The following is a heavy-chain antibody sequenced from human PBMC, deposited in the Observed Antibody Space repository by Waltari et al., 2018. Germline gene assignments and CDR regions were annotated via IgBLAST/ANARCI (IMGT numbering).Heavy chain of an antibody. Sequence: EVQVVQSGGGLVKPGGSLRLSCAVYGLTFRNAWMNWVRQAPGKGLEWVGRIKSKADGGTTDYAATVKGRFTISRDDSKNTMYLQMNSLQTEDTGVYYCTRVVSDYWGQGSLVTVSS. CDR1: GLTFRNAW. CDR2: IKSKADGGTT. CDR3: TRVVSDY. J-gene: IGHJ4*02. V-gene: IGHV3-15*01.